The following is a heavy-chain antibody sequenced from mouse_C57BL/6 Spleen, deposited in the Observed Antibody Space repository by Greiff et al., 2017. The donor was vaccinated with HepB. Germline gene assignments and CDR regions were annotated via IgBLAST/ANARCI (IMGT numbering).Heavy chain of an antibody. CDR3: TRGGLRRTDYYAMDY. Sequence: QVQLQQPGAELVMPGALVKLSCKASGYTFTSYWMHWVKQRPGQGLEWIGEIDPSDSYTNYNQKFKGKSTLTVDKSSSTAYMQLSSLTSEDSAVYYCTRGGLRRTDYYAMDYWGQGTSVTVSS. CDR1: GYTFTSYW. CDR2: IDPSDSYT. J-gene: IGHJ4*01. D-gene: IGHD2-2*01. V-gene: IGHV1-69*01.